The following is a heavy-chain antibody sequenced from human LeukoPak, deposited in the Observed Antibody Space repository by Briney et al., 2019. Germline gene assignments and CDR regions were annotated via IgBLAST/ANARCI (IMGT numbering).Heavy chain of an antibody. J-gene: IGHJ6*03. CDR2: INHSGST. CDR3: ARTGGGSNVNYYYYYMDV. Sequence: SETLSLTCAVYGGSFSGYYWSWIRQPPGKGLEWIGEINHSGSTNYNPSLKSRVTISVDTSKNQFSLKLSSVTSADTAVYYGARTGGGSNVNYYYYYMDVWGKGTTVTVSS. CDR1: GGSFSGYY. D-gene: IGHD1-26*01. V-gene: IGHV4-34*01.